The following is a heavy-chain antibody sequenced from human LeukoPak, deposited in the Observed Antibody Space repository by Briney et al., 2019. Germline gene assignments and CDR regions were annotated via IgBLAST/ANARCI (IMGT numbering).Heavy chain of an antibody. J-gene: IGHJ4*02. CDR3: ARDKLAYCGGDCYLPDY. Sequence: PGGSLRLSCAASGFTFSSYAMHWVRQAPGKGLEWVAVISYDGSNKYYADSVKGRFTISRDNSKNTLYLQMNSLRAEDTAVYYCARDKLAYCGGDCYLPDYWGQGTLVTVSS. V-gene: IGHV3-30-3*01. CDR1: GFTFSSYA. CDR2: ISYDGSNK. D-gene: IGHD2-21*01.